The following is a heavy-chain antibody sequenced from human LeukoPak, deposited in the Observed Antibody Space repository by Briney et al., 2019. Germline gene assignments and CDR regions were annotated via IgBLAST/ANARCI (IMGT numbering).Heavy chain of an antibody. CDR1: GGSISSGGYS. CDR2: IYHSGST. V-gene: IGHV4-30-2*01. Sequence: PSETLSLTCAVSGGSISSGGYSWSWIRQPPGKGLEWIGYIYHSGSTYYNPSLKSRVTISVDRSKNQFSLKLSSVTAADTAVYYCARGRFDILTGKRNGYFDYWGQGTLVTVSS. J-gene: IGHJ4*02. CDR3: ARGRFDILTGKRNGYFDY. D-gene: IGHD3-9*01.